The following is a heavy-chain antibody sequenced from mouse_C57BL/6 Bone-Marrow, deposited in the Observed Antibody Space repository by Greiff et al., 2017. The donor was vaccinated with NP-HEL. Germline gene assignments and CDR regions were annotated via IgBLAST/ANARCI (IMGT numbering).Heavy chain of an antibody. Sequence: QVQLQQSGAELVRPGASVTLSCKASGYTFTDYELHWVKQTPVHGLAWIGAIDPETGGTAYNQKFKGKAILTADKSSSTAYMALRSLTSEDSAVYYCTRSWSTTWFAYWGQGTLVTVSA. CDR1: GYTFTDYE. CDR3: TRSWSTTWFAY. CDR2: IDPETGGT. J-gene: IGHJ3*01. D-gene: IGHD1-1*02. V-gene: IGHV1-15*01.